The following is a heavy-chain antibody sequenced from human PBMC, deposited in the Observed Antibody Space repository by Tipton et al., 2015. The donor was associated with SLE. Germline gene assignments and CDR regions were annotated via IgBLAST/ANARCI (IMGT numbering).Heavy chain of an antibody. V-gene: IGHV3-23*01. Sequence: SLRLSCAASGFTFYKFAMSWVRQAPGKGLVWVSSISAGGSSTFYADSVKGRFTMSRDNSKNTLHLQMNSLRAEDTATYYCARGGGSYYDYWGQGTLVTVSS. D-gene: IGHD1-26*01. J-gene: IGHJ4*02. CDR3: ARGGGSYYDY. CDR1: GFTFYKFA. CDR2: ISAGGSST.